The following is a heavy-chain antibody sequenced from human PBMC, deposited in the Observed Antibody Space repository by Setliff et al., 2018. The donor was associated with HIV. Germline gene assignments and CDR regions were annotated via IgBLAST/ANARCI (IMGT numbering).Heavy chain of an antibody. CDR2: IYHSGTT. CDR3: ARGVIETDYDYVDIYYYNYMDV. Sequence: PSETLSLTCAVSGGSISSSSYYWGWIRQPPGKGLEWIGSIYHSGTTYYNPSLKSRVTISVDTSKKHFSLRLTSVTAADTAVYFCARGVIETDYDYVDIYYYNYMDVWGKGTTVTVSS. D-gene: IGHD5-12*01. J-gene: IGHJ6*03. CDR1: GGSISSSSYY. V-gene: IGHV4-39*02.